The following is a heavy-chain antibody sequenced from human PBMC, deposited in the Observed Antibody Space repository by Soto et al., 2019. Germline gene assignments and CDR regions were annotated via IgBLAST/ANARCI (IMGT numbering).Heavy chain of an antibody. CDR2: ISSTTNYI. V-gene: IGHV3-21*06. CDR1: GFTFTRYS. Sequence: PGGSLRLSCAASGFTFTRYSMNWVRQAPGKGLEWVSSISSTTNYIYYGDSMKGRFTISRDNAKNSLYLEMNSLRAEDTAVYYCARESEDLTSNFDCWGQGTLVGVSS. CDR3: ARESEDLTSNFDC. J-gene: IGHJ4*02.